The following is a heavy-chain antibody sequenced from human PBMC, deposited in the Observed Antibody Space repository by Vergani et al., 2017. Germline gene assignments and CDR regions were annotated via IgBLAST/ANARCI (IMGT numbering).Heavy chain of an antibody. J-gene: IGHJ5*02. CDR2: ISAYNGNT. V-gene: IGHV1-18*01. CDR1: GYTFTSYG. CDR3: AGRLGYCSSTSCFGWFDP. Sequence: QVQLVQSGAEVKKPGASVKVSCKASGYTFTSYGISWVRQAPGQGLEWMGWISAYNGNTNYAQKLQGRVTMTTDTSTSTAYMELRSLRSDDTAVYYCAGRLGYCSSTSCFGWFDPWGQGTLVTVSS. D-gene: IGHD2-2*01.